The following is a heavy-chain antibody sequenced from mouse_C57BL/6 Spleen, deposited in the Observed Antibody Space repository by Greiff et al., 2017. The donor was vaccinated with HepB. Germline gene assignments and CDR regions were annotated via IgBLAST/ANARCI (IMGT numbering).Heavy chain of an antibody. Sequence: QVQLQQPGTELVKPGASVKLSCKASGYTFTSYWMHWVKQRPGQGLEWIGNIDPSNGSTNYNEKFKSKATLTVDKSSITAYMQLSSLTSEDSAVYDCARSYYDGSSPHWYFDVWGTGTTVTVSS. V-gene: IGHV1-53*01. CDR2: IDPSNGST. CDR1: GYTFTSYW. D-gene: IGHD1-1*01. CDR3: ARSYYDGSSPHWYFDV. J-gene: IGHJ1*03.